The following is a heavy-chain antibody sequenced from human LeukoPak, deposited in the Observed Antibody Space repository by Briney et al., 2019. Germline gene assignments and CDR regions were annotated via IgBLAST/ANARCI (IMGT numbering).Heavy chain of an antibody. J-gene: IGHJ5*02. CDR1: GSTFSSYA. V-gene: IGHV3-23*01. D-gene: IGHD6-13*01. CDR3: AKEEGSSSWFDP. CDR2: ISGSGGST. Sequence: GGSLRLSCAASGSTFSSYAMSWVRQAPGKGLEWVSAISGSGGSTYYADSVKGRFTISRDNSKNTLYLQMDSLRAEDTAVYYCAKEEGSSSWFDPWGQGTLVTVSS.